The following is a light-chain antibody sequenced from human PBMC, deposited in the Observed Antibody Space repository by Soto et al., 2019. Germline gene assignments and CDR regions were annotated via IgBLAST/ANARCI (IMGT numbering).Light chain of an antibody. Sequence: DIQMTQSPSSLSASVGDRVTVTCQASQDISNYLNWYQHKAGKAPKLLISDASNLQTGVPSRFSGSGSGTDCTFTISSLQPEDIATYYCQQYHDLFPWTFGQGTKVEI. CDR1: QDISNY. CDR2: DAS. J-gene: IGKJ1*01. V-gene: IGKV1-33*01. CDR3: QQYHDLFPWT.